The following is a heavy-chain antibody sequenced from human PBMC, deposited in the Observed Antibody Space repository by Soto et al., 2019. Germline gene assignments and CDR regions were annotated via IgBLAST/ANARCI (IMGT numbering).Heavy chain of an antibody. D-gene: IGHD2-15*01. V-gene: IGHV5-51*01. J-gene: IGHJ6*03. CDR1: GYSFTSYW. CDR3: ARWVVVVVVATHPSYYYYMDV. Sequence: GESLKISCKGSGYSFTSYWIGWVRQMPGKGLEWMGIIYPGDSDTRYSPSFQGQVTISADKSISTAYLQWSSLKASDTAMYYCARWVVVVVVATHPSYYYYMDVWGKGTTVTVSS. CDR2: IYPGDSDT.